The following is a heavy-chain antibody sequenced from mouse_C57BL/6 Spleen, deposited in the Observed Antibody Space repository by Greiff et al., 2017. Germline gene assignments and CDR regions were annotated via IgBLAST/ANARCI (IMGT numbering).Heavy chain of an antibody. V-gene: IGHV5-9-1*02. D-gene: IGHD2-2*01. J-gene: IGHJ4*01. CDR3: TRDFYGYDGEDNAMDY. Sequence: EVKLQESGEGLVKPGGSLKLSCAASGFTFSSYAMSWVRQTPEKRLEWVAYISSGGDYIYYADTVKGRFTISRDNARNTLYLQMSSLKSEDTAMYYCTRDFYGYDGEDNAMDYWGQGTSVTVSS. CDR1: GFTFSSYA. CDR2: ISSGGDYI.